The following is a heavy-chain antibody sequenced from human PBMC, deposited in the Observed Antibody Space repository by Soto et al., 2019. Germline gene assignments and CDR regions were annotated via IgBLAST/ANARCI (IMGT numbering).Heavy chain of an antibody. CDR1: GGSISIGGYS. CDR2: IYHSGST. V-gene: IGHV4-30-2*01. J-gene: IGHJ4*02. CDR3: ARGPARHSSSPFDY. D-gene: IGHD6-6*01. Sequence: SDTLSLTCAVSGGSISIGGYSWSWIRQPPGKGLEWIGYIYHSGSTYYNPSLKNRVTISVDRSKNQFSLKLSSVTAADTAVYYCARGPARHSSSPFDYWGQGTLVTVSS.